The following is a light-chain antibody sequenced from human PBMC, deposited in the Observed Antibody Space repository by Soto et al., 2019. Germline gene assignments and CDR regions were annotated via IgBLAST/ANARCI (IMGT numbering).Light chain of an antibody. CDR2: RYN. CDR3: GGWDDRLSCHV. V-gene: IGLV1-47*01. Sequence: QSVLTQPPSGSGTPGQRVTISCSGSSANIGSNYVYWYQQLPGTAPKLLIYRYNQLSSGVPGRFSGSKPGTSASLARSGFRSEDEADYYCGGWDDRLSCHVFGTGTKVTVL. CDR1: SANIGSNY. J-gene: IGLJ1*01.